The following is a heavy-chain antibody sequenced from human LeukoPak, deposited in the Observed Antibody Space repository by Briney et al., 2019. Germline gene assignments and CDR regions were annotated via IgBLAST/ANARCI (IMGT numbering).Heavy chain of an antibody. J-gene: IGHJ4*02. D-gene: IGHD3-22*01. V-gene: IGHV1-2*02. CDR1: GYTFTGYY. CDR2: INPNSGYT. CDR3: ASDSIVYYYDSSGYYYNYFDY. Sequence: ASVKLSCKAAGYTFTGYYMHWVRQAPGQGLEWMGGINPNSGYTNYAKKDQGRGTMTRATAISTAYMELSRLRSDDTAVYYCASDSIVYYYDSSGYYYNYFDYWGQGSLVTVSS.